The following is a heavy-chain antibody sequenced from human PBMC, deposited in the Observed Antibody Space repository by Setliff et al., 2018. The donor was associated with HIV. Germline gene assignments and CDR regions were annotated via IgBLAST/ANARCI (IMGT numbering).Heavy chain of an antibody. D-gene: IGHD5-12*01. CDR3: ARDDRAVATIL. J-gene: IGHJ4*02. CDR2: INPDSGGA. CDR1: GYTFTSYG. Sequence: GASVKVSCKASGYTFTSYGITWVRQAPGQGLEWMGWINPDSGGANYAQKFQGRVTMTRDTSISTAYMELSSLRSDDTAVYYCARDDRAVATILWGQGTLVTVSS. V-gene: IGHV1-2*02.